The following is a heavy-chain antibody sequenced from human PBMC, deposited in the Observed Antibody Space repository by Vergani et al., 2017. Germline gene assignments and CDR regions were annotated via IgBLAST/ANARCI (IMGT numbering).Heavy chain of an antibody. D-gene: IGHD1-26*01. CDR1: GGSFSGYY. CDR2: INHSGST. V-gene: IGHV4-34*01. J-gene: IGHJ2*01. Sequence: QVQLQQWGAGLLKPSETLSLTCAVYGGSFSGYYWSWIRQPPGKGLEWIGEINHSGSTNYNPSLKSRVTISVDTSKNQFSLKLSSVTAADTAVYYCARELMWEPCWYFDLWGRGTLVTVSS. CDR3: ARELMWEPCWYFDL.